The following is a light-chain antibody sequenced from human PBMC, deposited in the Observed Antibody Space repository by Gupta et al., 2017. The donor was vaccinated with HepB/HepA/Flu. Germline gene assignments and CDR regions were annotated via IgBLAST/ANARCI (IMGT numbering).Light chain of an antibody. CDR2: AAS. Sequence: AIRMTQSPSSFSASTGDRVTITCRASQGSSSYLAWYQQKPGKAPKLLIYAASTLQSGVPSRFSGSGSGTDYTLTISCLQSEDFATYYCQQYYSYPLTFGGGTKVEIK. CDR3: QQYYSYPLT. CDR1: QGSSSY. J-gene: IGKJ4*01. V-gene: IGKV1-8*01.